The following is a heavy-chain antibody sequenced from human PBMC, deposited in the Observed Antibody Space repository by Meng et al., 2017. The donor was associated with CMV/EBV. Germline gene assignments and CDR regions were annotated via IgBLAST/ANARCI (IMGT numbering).Heavy chain of an antibody. CDR2: INPSGGST. CDR1: GYTFTSYY. Sequence: QVQLVEVGAWVKKPGASVKVSCKASGYTFTSYYMHWVRQAPGQGLEWMGIINPSGGSTSYAQKFQGRVTMTRDTSTSTVYMELSSLRSEDTAVYYCAREEGIAARSDWFDPWGQGTLVTVSS. V-gene: IGHV1-46*01. D-gene: IGHD6-6*01. CDR3: AREEGIAARSDWFDP. J-gene: IGHJ5*02.